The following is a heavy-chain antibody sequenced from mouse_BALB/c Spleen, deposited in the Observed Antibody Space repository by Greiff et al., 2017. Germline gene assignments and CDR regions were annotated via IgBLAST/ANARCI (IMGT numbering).Heavy chain of an antibody. CDR2: IDPENGDT. D-gene: IGHD2-4*01. CDR1: GFNIKDYY. J-gene: IGHJ3*01. Sequence: VQLQQSGAELVRSGASVKLSCTASGFNIKDYYMHWVKQRPEQGLEWIGWIDPENGDTEYAPKFQGKATMTADTSSNTAYLQLSSLTSEDTAVYYCNAVINLAYWGQGTLVTVSA. V-gene: IGHV14-4*02. CDR3: NAVINLAY.